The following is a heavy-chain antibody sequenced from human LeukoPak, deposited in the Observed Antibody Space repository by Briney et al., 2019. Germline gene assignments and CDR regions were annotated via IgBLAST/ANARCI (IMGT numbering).Heavy chain of an antibody. D-gene: IGHD3-3*01. CDR1: GYSFTSYW. Sequence: GESLQISCKGSGYSFTSYWIGWVRQMTGKGLEWMGIIYPGDSDTRYSPSFQGQVTISADKSISTAYLQWSSLKASDTAMYYCARRRRGPVYDFWSGYYLDYWGQGTLVTVSS. V-gene: IGHV5-51*01. CDR2: IYPGDSDT. CDR3: ARRRRGPVYDFWSGYYLDY. J-gene: IGHJ4*02.